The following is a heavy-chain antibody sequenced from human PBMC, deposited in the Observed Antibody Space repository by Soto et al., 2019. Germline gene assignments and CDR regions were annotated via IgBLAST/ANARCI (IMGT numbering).Heavy chain of an antibody. CDR2: IYHSGRT. J-gene: IGHJ6*02. V-gene: IGHV4-4*02. Sequence: SESLSVTCAVCGGSISISKWCSWVRHPPGKGLEWIGEIYHSGRTNYKKHIKSRVTIQVDKSKNKFSMKMSYVNAADTAVYYCERENDSGWYESYYGMDVWGQGTTVTVSS. CDR3: ERENDSGWYESYYGMDV. CDR1: GGSISISKW. D-gene: IGHD6-19*01.